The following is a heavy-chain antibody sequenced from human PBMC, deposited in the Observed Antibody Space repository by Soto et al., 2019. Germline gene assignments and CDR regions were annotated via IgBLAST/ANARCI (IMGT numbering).Heavy chain of an antibody. V-gene: IGHV3-73*01. CDR1: GFTFSGSV. CDR2: IRSKANSYAT. J-gene: IGHJ4*02. Sequence: EVQLVESGGGLVQPGGSLKLSCAASGFTFSGSVMHWVRQASGKGLEWVGRIRSKANSYATAYAASVKGRFTISRDDSKNTAYLQMNSLKTEDTAVYYCSRHDPTVGPHTHLDYWGQGTLVTVSS. CDR3: SRHDPTVGPHTHLDY. D-gene: IGHD1-26*01.